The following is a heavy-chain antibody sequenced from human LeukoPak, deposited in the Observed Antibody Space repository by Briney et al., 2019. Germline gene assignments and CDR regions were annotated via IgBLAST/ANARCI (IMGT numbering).Heavy chain of an antibody. CDR2: IYYSGST. V-gene: IGHV4-31*03. J-gene: IGHJ6*02. Sequence: PSETLSLTCTVSGGSISRSGYYWSWIRQYPGKGLEWIGYIYYSGSTYYNPSLKSRVTISVDTSKNQFSLKLSSVTAADTAVYYCARDLRSSSSSGINYYGMDVWGQGTTVTVSS. CDR1: GGSISRSGYY. D-gene: IGHD6-6*01. CDR3: ARDLRSSSSSGINYYGMDV.